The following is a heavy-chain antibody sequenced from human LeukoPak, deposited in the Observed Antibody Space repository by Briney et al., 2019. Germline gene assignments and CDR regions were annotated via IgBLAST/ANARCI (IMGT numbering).Heavy chain of an antibody. CDR3: AKGSYSSSWYNVRDNWFDP. Sequence: GGSLRLSCAASGFTFSSYGMSWVRQAPGKGLEWVSAISGSGGSTYYADSVKGRFTISRDNSKNTLYLQMNSLRAEDTAVYYCAKGSYSSSWYNVRDNWFDPWGQGTLVTVSS. V-gene: IGHV3-23*01. CDR1: GFTFSSYG. D-gene: IGHD6-13*01. J-gene: IGHJ5*02. CDR2: ISGSGGST.